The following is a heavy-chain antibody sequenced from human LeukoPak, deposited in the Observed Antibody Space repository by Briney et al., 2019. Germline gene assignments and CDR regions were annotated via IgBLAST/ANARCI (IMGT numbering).Heavy chain of an antibody. CDR2: INHSGST. CDR3: ARGSWSSSIDY. D-gene: IGHD6-6*01. V-gene: IGHV4-34*01. Sequence: SETLSLTCAIYGGSFSTYYWNWIRQPPGKGLEWIGEINHSGSTNYNPSLKSRVTLSVDTSKNQFSLKLSSVTAADTAVYYCARGSWSSSIDYWGQGTLVTVSS. J-gene: IGHJ4*02. CDR1: GGSFSTYY.